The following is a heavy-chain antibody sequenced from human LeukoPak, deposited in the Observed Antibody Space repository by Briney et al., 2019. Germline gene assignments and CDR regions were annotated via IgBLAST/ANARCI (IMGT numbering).Heavy chain of an antibody. CDR1: GFTFSSSA. CDR2: ISGSGDYT. J-gene: IGHJ1*01. Sequence: GGSLRLSCAASGFTFSSSAMSWVRQAPGKGLEWVSAISGSGDYTYYADSVKGRFTISRDNSKSTLYLQMNSLSVEDTATYYCTRDPRPGRWLGLLYWGQGTLVTVSS. CDR3: TRDPRPGRWLGLLY. V-gene: IGHV3-23*01. D-gene: IGHD6-19*01.